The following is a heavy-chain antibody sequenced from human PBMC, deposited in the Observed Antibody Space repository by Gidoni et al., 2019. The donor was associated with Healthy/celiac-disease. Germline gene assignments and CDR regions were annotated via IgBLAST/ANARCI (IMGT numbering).Heavy chain of an antibody. J-gene: IGHJ4*02. D-gene: IGHD3-22*01. CDR2: ISGSGGST. V-gene: IGHV3-23*01. CDR1: GFTFSSYA. CDR3: AKGDYDSSGSQTAFDY. Sequence: EVQLLESGGGLVQPGGSLRLSCADSGFTFSSYAMSWVRQAPGKGLEWVSAISGSGGSTYYADSVKGRFTISRDNSKNTLYLQMNSLRAEDTAVYYCAKGDYDSSGSQTAFDYWGQGTLVTVSS.